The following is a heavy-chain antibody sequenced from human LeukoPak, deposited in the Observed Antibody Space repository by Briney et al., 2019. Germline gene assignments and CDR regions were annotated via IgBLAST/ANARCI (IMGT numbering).Heavy chain of an antibody. V-gene: IGHV3-30*04. J-gene: IGHJ3*02. CDR2: RSKDGNTK. Sequence: GSFLRLSCVASGYTFSTYADHWVRKAPGKGLEWVAVRSKDGNTKYYADSVKGRFTISRDNSKNTLYPQMNSLRAEDTSVYYCARGIQPPKYYGSGSDTFDIWGQGTMVTVSS. D-gene: IGHD3-10*01. CDR3: ARGIQPPKYYGSGSDTFDI. CDR1: GYTFSTYA.